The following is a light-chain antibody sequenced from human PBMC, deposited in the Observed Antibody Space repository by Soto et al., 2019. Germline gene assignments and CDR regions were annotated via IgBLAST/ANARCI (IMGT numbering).Light chain of an antibody. CDR1: QSVSSSH. V-gene: IGKV3D-20*02. CDR2: DTS. CDR3: QQANSFSSIT. Sequence: EVELTQSPGTLSLSPGERATLSCRASQSVSSSHLAWYQQKRGQAPRLLIYDTSTRATGIPDRFSGSGSGTDFTLTISSLQPEDFATYYCQQANSFSSITFGQGTRLEIK. J-gene: IGKJ5*01.